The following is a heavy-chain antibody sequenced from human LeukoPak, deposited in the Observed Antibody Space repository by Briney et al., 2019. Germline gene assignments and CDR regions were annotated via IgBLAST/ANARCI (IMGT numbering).Heavy chain of an antibody. CDR3: ARLPRTTGTFYRRQYFDY. D-gene: IGHD1-1*01. CDR1: GGSISSSSYY. J-gene: IGHJ4*02. Sequence: SETLSLTCTVSGGSISSSSYYWGWIRQPPGKGLEWIGSIYYSGSTYYNPSLKSRVTISVDTSKNQFSLKLSSVTAADTAVYYCARLPRTTGTFYRRQYFDYWGQGTPVTVSS. V-gene: IGHV4-39*07. CDR2: IYYSGST.